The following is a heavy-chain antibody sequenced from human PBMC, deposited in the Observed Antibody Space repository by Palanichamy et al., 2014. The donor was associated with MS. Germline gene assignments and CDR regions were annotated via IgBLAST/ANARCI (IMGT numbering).Heavy chain of an antibody. CDR3: ARDRRDLGFDY. J-gene: IGHJ4*02. CDR2: IKQDGSEK. Sequence: EVQLVESGGGLVQPGGSRETLLCSLWIHLSSYWMSWVRQAPGKGLEWVANIKQDGSEKYYVDSVKGRFTISRDNAKNSLYLQMNSLRAEDTAVYYCARDRRDLGFDYWGQGTLVTVSS. CDR1: IHLSSYW. D-gene: IGHD3-16*01. V-gene: IGHV3-7*01.